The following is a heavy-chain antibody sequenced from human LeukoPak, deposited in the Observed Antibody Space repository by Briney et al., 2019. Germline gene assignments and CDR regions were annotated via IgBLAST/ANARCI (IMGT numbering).Heavy chain of an antibody. D-gene: IGHD2-2*01. CDR1: GFTFSNAW. Sequence: GGSLRLSCAASGFTFSNAWMSWVRQAPGKGLEWVGRIKSKTDGGTTDYAAPVKGRFTISRDGSKNTLYLQMNSLKTEDTAVYYCTTDDAHSSHDYWGQGTLVTVSS. J-gene: IGHJ4*02. V-gene: IGHV3-15*01. CDR2: IKSKTDGGTT. CDR3: TTDDAHSSHDY.